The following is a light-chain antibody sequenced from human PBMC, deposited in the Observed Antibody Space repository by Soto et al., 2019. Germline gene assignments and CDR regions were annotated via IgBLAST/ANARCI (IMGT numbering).Light chain of an antibody. Sequence: QSVLTQPASVSGSPGQSITISCTGTSSDVGGYNYVSWYQQPPGKAPKLMIYDVSNRPSGVSNRFSGSKSGNTASLTISGLQAEDEADYYCSSYTCSSSQHYVFGTGTKVTVL. V-gene: IGLV2-14*01. CDR1: SSDVGGYNY. J-gene: IGLJ1*01. CDR2: DVS. CDR3: SSYTCSSSQHYV.